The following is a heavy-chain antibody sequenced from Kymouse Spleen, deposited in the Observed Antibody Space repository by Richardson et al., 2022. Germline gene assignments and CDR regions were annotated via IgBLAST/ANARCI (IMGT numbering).Heavy chain of an antibody. V-gene: IGHV4-59*01. CDR1: GGSISSYY. J-gene: IGHJ4*02. D-gene: IGHD3-10*01. CDR2: IYYSGST. CDR3: ARDRVFFDY. Sequence: QVQLQESGPGLVKPSETLSLTCTVSGGSISSYYWSWIRQPPGKGLEWIGYIYYSGSTNYNPSLKSRVTISVDTSKNQFSLKLSSVTAADTAVYYCARDRVFFDYWGQGTLVTVSS.